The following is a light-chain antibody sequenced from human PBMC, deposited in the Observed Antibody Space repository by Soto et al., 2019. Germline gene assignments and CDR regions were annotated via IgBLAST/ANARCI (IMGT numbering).Light chain of an antibody. CDR1: QNVLSNY. Sequence: EIVFTQSPGTLSLSPGERATLSCWVSQNVLSNYLAWYQQKPGQAPRLLIYGASTRATGIPDRFGGSGSVTDFTLTITRLEPEDSAVYFCQQYTGPPTTFGQGTRLEIK. J-gene: IGKJ5*01. CDR2: GAS. V-gene: IGKV3-20*01. CDR3: QQYTGPPTT.